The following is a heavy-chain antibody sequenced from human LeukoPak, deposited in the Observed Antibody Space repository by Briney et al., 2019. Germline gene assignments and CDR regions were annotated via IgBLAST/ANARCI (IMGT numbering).Heavy chain of an antibody. D-gene: IGHD3-10*01. CDR2: INPSGGST. J-gene: IGHJ6*03. CDR1: GYSLRSYD. CDR3: ARGPRITMVRGGQWYYYMDV. Sequence: ASVKVSCKASGYSLRSYDINWVRQAPGQGLEWMGIINPSGGSTNYAQKFQGRVTMTRDTSTSTVYMELSSLRSEDTAVYYCARGPRITMVRGGQWYYYMDVWGKGTTVTIYS. V-gene: IGHV1-46*01.